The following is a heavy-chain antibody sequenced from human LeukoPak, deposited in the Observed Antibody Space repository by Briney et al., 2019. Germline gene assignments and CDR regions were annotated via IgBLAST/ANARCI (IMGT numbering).Heavy chain of an antibody. CDR1: GFNFSTYW. CDR3: ARDHRWGFDY. D-gene: IGHD7-27*01. J-gene: IGHJ4*02. Sequence: PGGSLRLSCAASGFNFSTYWMSWVRQAPGKGLEWVANINQDGSEKYYVDSVKGRFTISRDNAKNSLYLQMNSLRTEDTAVYYCARDHRWGFDYWGRGTLVTVSS. V-gene: IGHV3-7*01. CDR2: INQDGSEK.